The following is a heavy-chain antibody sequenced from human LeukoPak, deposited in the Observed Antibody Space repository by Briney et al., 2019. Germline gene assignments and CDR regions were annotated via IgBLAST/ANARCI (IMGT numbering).Heavy chain of an antibody. CDR2: ISAYNGNT. CDR3: ARDPAPPEPRSYYDYVWGSYRYRHYFDY. V-gene: IGHV1-18*01. Sequence: ASVKVSCKASGYTFTSYGISWVRQAPGQGLEWMGWISAYNGNTNYAQKLQGRVTMTTDTSTSTAYMELRSLRSDDTAVYYCARDPAPPEPRSYYDYVWGSYRYRHYFDYWGQGTLVTVSS. J-gene: IGHJ4*02. D-gene: IGHD3-16*02. CDR1: GYTFTSYG.